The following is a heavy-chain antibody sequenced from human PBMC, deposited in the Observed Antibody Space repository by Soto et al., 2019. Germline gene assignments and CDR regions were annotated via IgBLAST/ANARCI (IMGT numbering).Heavy chain of an antibody. V-gene: IGHV1-58*01. CDR2: IGVRSRNT. CDR1: EFTFTNSP. D-gene: IGHD3-3*01. CDR3: ARDLRYDFWSGVNWFDP. Sequence: SVKVSCKASEFTFTNSPVQWDRETRVLSIERGGWIGVRSRNTNYAQKFQERVTITRDMSTSTAYMELSSLTAADTAVYYCARDLRYDFWSGVNWFDPWGQGTLVTVSS. J-gene: IGHJ5*02.